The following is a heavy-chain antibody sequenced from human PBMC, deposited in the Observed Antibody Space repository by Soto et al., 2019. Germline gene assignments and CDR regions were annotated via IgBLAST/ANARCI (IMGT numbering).Heavy chain of an antibody. CDR2: IYYSGST. CDR1: GGSISSSSYY. J-gene: IGHJ3*02. V-gene: IGHV4-39*01. CDR3: ARHDANTDAFDI. D-gene: IGHD2-8*01. Sequence: PSETLSLTCTVSGGSISSSSYYWGWIRQPPGKGLEWIGSIYYSGSTYYNPSLKSRVTISVDTSKNQFSLKLSSVTAADTAVYYCARHDANTDAFDIWGQGTMVTVSS.